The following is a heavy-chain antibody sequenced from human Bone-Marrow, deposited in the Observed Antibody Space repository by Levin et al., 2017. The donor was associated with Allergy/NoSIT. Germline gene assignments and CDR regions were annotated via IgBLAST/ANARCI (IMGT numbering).Heavy chain of an antibody. CDR1: GYTFTLFS. V-gene: IGHV7-4-1*02. Sequence: ASVKVSCKASGYTFTLFSMNWVRQAPGQGLEWMGYTSANTGNPVNAQGFTGRFVFFWDTSVTTAYLQINSLEAEDTAIYYCARDAATTKFDYWGQGSLVTVSS. CDR2: TSANTGNP. J-gene: IGHJ4*02. D-gene: IGHD5-12*01. CDR3: ARDAATTKFDY.